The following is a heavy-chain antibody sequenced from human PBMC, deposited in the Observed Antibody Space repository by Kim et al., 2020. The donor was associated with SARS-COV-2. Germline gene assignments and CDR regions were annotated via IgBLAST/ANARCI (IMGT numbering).Heavy chain of an antibody. Sequence: SETLSLTCAVYGGSFSGYYWSWIRQPPGKGLEWIGEINHSGSTNYNPSLKSRVTISVDTSKNQFSLKLSSVTAADTAVYYCARVRRYCSGGSCYFNWFDPWGQGTLVTVSS. J-gene: IGHJ5*02. CDR1: GGSFSGYY. CDR3: ARVRRYCSGGSCYFNWFDP. CDR2: INHSGST. V-gene: IGHV4-34*01. D-gene: IGHD2-15*01.